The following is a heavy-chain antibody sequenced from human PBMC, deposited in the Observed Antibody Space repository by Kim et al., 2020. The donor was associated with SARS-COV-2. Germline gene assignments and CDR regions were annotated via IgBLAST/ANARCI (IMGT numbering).Heavy chain of an antibody. J-gene: IGHJ1*01. CDR3: TKGLQGSYLD. CDR2: DAT. V-gene: IGHV3-23*01. Sequence: DATYYSDSVKGRFTISRDDSKNTVYLQMDSLRVDDTAVYYCTKGLQGSYLDWGQGTLVSISS. D-gene: IGHD1-26*01.